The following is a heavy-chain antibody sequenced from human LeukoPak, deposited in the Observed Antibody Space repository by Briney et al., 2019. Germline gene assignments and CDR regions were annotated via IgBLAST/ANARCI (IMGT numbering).Heavy chain of an antibody. D-gene: IGHD6-19*01. CDR2: ISWNSGSI. CDR3: AKEQMAGAFDY. V-gene: IGHV3-9*01. J-gene: IGHJ4*02. Sequence: PGRSLRLSCAASGFTFDDYAMHWVRQAPGKGLEWVSGISWNSGSIGYADSVKGRLTISRDNAKNSLYLQMNSLRAEDTALYYCAKEQMAGAFDYWGQGTLVTVSS. CDR1: GFTFDDYA.